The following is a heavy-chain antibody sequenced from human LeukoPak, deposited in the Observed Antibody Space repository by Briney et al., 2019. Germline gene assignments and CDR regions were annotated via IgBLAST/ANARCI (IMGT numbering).Heavy chain of an antibody. V-gene: IGHV4-30-4*08. Sequence: SETLSLTCTVSGGSISSDDYYWSWIRQPPGKGLEWIGYIYYSGSTYYNPSLKSRVTISVDTSKNQFSLKLSSVTAADTAVYYCASTGGYCSSTSICDYWGQGTLVTVSS. CDR3: ASTGGYCSSTSICDY. D-gene: IGHD2-2*01. J-gene: IGHJ4*02. CDR1: GGSISSDDYY. CDR2: IYYSGST.